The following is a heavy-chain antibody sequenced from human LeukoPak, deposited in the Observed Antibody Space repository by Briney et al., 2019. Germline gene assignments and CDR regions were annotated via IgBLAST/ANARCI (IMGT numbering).Heavy chain of an antibody. CDR2: INPKSGDT. V-gene: IGHV1-2*02. Sequence: GASVKVSCKTSGYTLTDRYVHWVRQAPGQGLEWLGWINPKSGDTNFAQKFQGRVTMAGDTSVNTAYMELNGLTSDDTATYYCARATGYHGSSGYYRSFYFDYWGQGSLVTVSS. J-gene: IGHJ4*02. D-gene: IGHD3-22*01. CDR1: GYTLTDRY. CDR3: ARATGYHGSSGYYRSFYFDY.